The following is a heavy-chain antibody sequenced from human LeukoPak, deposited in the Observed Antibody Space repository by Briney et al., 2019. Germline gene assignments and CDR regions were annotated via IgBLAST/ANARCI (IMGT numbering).Heavy chain of an antibody. J-gene: IGHJ4*02. CDR1: GDSVSSRTYF. D-gene: IGHD3-10*01. V-gene: IGHV4-39*07. CDR3: ARDRELYEFDY. Sequence: SETLSLTCSVSGDSVSSRTYFWGWIRQPPGKGLEYIGSMYYSGSTSYNPSLKGRVTISVDTSKNQFSLKLSSVTAADTAVYYCARDRELYEFDYWGQGTLVTVSS. CDR2: MYYSGST.